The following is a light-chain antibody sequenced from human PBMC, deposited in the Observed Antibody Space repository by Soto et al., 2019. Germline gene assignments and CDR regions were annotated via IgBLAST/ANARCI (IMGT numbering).Light chain of an antibody. Sequence: QSVLTQPPSVSGAPGQRVSISCTGSSSNIGAGYDVHWYQQLPGTAPKHIIYANSNRPSGVPDRFSGSKSGTSASLAITGLQAEDEADYYCQSYDSSLSGSYVFGTGTKLTVL. CDR1: SSNIGAGYD. CDR2: ANS. J-gene: IGLJ1*01. CDR3: QSYDSSLSGSYV. V-gene: IGLV1-40*01.